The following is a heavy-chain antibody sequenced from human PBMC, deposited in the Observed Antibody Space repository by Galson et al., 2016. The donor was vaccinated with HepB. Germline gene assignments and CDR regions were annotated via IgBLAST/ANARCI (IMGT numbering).Heavy chain of an antibody. Sequence: TLSLTCSVSGGSIRSGTHYWSWVRQHPGKGLESIGYIYYSGSTFYNPSLKSRATLSLDTSKNHFSLRLTSVTVADTAVYYCARAGYVILEQERRPSLFDSWGQGILVTVSS. CDR1: GGSIRSGTHY. CDR3: ARAGYVILEQERRPSLFDS. D-gene: IGHD1-1*01. J-gene: IGHJ4*02. V-gene: IGHV4-31*03. CDR2: IYYSGST.